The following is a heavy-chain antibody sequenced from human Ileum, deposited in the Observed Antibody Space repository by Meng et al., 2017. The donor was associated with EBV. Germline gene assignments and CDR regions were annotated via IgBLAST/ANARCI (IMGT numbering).Heavy chain of an antibody. CDR2: IYYSGST. Sequence: QQAGPGRGTLSEPLSPTRAVPGDYISSSNHWWGWIRQPPGKGLEWVGTIYYSGSTFYNPSLKSRVTISLDTSKNQFSLKVSSVTAADTAVYYCARRYYGVPFDNWGQGTLVTVSS. CDR3: ARRYYGVPFDN. CDR1: GDYISSSNHW. V-gene: IGHV4-39*01. J-gene: IGHJ4*02. D-gene: IGHD3-3*01.